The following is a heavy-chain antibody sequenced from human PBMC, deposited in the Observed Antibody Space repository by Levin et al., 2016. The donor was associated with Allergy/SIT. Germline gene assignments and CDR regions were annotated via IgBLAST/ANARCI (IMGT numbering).Heavy chain of an antibody. J-gene: IGHJ3*02. V-gene: IGHV1-2*02. CDR2: INPNGGGT. D-gene: IGHD6-19*01. Sequence: ASVKVSCKASGYTFTGYYMHWVRQAPGQGLEWMGWINPNGGGTNYAQKLQGRVTMTTDTSTSTAYMELRSLRSDDTAVYYCAESSGWNTDDAFDIWGQGTMVTVSS. CDR3: AESSGWNTDDAFDI. CDR1: GYTFTGYY.